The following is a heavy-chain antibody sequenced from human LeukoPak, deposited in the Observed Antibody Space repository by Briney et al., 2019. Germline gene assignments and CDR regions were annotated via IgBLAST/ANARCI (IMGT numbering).Heavy chain of an antibody. D-gene: IGHD3-10*01. V-gene: IGHV3-30-3*01. Sequence: PGGSLRLSCAASGFTFSSYVIHWVRQAPGKGLEWVAMISYDGSNKYYADSVKGRFTISRDNSKNTLYLQMNSLKTEDTAVYYCAKDYYGSGSSSCGMDVWAKGPRSPSP. CDR3: AKDYYGSGSSSCGMDV. CDR1: GFTFSSYV. J-gene: IGHJ6*02. CDR2: ISYDGSNK.